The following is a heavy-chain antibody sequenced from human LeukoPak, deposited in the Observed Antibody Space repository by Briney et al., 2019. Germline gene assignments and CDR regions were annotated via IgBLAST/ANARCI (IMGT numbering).Heavy chain of an antibody. CDR3: AREARAAAGNNYYYYMDV. V-gene: IGHV4-59*13. J-gene: IGHJ6*03. Sequence: PSETLSLTCTVSGGSLSSDYWSWIRQPPGKGLEWIGYIYYSGSTNYNPSLKSRVTISVDTSKNQFSLKLSSVTAADTAVYYCAREARAAAGNNYYYYMDVWGKGTTVTVSS. CDR1: GGSLSSDY. D-gene: IGHD6-13*01. CDR2: IYYSGST.